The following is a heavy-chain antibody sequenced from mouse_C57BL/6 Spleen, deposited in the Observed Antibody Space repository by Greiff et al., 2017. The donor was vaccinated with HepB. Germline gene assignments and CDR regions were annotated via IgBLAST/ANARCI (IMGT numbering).Heavy chain of an antibody. V-gene: IGHV1-55*01. CDR2: IYPGSGST. J-gene: IGHJ4*01. CDR1: GYTFTSYW. D-gene: IGHD1-1*01. Sequence: QVQLQQPGAELVKPGASVKMSCKASGYTFTSYWITWVKQRPGQGLEWIGDIYPGSGSTNYNEKFKSKATLTVDTSSSTAYMQLSSLTSEDSAVYYCAREDYYGSRGGDAMDYWGQGTSVTVSS. CDR3: AREDYYGSRGGDAMDY.